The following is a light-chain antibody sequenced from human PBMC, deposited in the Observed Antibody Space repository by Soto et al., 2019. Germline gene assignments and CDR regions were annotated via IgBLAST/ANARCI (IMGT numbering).Light chain of an antibody. CDR1: QSVSSN. CDR2: GAS. CDR3: QQYDHWPIT. V-gene: IGKV3-15*01. J-gene: IGKJ5*01. Sequence: EMVMTQSPATLSVSPGERATLSCRASQSVSSNLSWYQQKPGQAHRLLIYGASSRATGIPARFSGSESGTEFTLTISSLQSEDFEVYYCQQYDHWPITFGQGTRLEIK.